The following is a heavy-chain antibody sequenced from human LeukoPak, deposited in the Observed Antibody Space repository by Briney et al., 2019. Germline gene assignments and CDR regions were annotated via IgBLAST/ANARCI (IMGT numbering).Heavy chain of an antibody. CDR2: VYYTGST. V-gene: IGHV4-39*01. CDR1: GGSITNSNYY. Sequence: PSETLFLTCSVSGGSITNSNYYWGWIRQPPGKGLEWLGTVYYTGSTDYNTSLRGRVTLSVDTSRKQFSLRLTSVTAADTAVYYCARMRVVTTFYYLYMDIWGKGTTVTVSS. D-gene: IGHD3-3*01. J-gene: IGHJ6*03. CDR3: ARMRVVTTFYYLYMDI.